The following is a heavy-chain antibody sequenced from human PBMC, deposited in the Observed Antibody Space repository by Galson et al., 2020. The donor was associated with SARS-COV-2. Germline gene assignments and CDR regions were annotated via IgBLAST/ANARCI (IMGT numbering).Heavy chain of an antibody. Sequence: SETLSLTCTVSGGSFSSGDYYWSWFRQPPGKGLEWIGYVHSSGKTSYTPSLKSRLAISKDTSKKQFSLKLSSVTAADTAVYFCARDPNGYCRSANCDVPYWGQGTLVTVSS. CDR3: ARDPNGYCRSANCDVPY. J-gene: IGHJ4*02. CDR1: GGSFSSGDYY. V-gene: IGHV4-30-4*01. D-gene: IGHD2-2*01. CDR2: VHSSGKT.